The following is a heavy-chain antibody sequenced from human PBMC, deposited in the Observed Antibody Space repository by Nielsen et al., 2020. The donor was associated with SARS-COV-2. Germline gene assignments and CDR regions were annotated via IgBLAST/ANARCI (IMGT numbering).Heavy chain of an antibody. Sequence: SETLSLTCAVSGGSISSSNWWSWVRQPPGKGLEWIGEIYHSGSTNYNPSLKSQVTISVDKSKNQFSLKLSSVTAADTAVYYCARGGVISGDLDYWGQGTLVTVSS. CDR1: GGSISSSNW. J-gene: IGHJ4*02. D-gene: IGHD2-21*01. CDR3: ARGGVISGDLDY. V-gene: IGHV4-4*02. CDR2: IYHSGST.